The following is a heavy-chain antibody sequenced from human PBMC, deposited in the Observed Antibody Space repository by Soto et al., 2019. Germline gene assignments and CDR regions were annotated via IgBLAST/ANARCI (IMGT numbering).Heavy chain of an antibody. Sequence: ASQRMPLTCAVSGGSISSGGYSWRWIRQPPGKGLEWIGYIYHSGSTYYNPSLKTRVTISVDRSKNQFSLKPSSVTAVDTAVYYRARPAITMVGGATSGRNTWFGPWRQGALVAVSS. CDR3: ARPAITMVGGATSGRNTWFGP. CDR1: GGSISSGGYS. CDR2: IYHSGST. D-gene: IGHD3-10*01. V-gene: IGHV4-30-2*01. J-gene: IGHJ5*01.